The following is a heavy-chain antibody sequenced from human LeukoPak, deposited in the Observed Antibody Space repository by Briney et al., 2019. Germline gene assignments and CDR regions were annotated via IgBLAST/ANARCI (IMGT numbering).Heavy chain of an antibody. CDR1: VGSFSGYY. Sequence: SETLSLTFAVYVGSFSGYYWSWIRQPPGKGLEWIGEINHSGSTNYNSSLKSRVTISVDTSKNQFSLKLSSVTAADTAVYYCARGYYGSGSHCCHMDVWGKGTTITVS. CDR3: ARGYYGSGSHCCHMDV. CDR2: INHSGST. V-gene: IGHV4-34*01. D-gene: IGHD3-10*01. J-gene: IGHJ6*03.